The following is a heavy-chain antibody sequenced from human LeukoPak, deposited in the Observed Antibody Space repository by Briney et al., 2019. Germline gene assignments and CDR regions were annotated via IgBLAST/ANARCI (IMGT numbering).Heavy chain of an antibody. V-gene: IGHV1-69*05. Sequence: GASVKVSCKASGYTFTSYDISWVRQAPGQGLEWMGGIIPIFGTANYAQKFQGRVTVTTDESTSTAYMELSSLRSEDTAVYYCARDTHWCSSTSCSSYYFDYWGQGTLVTVSS. J-gene: IGHJ4*02. CDR1: GYTFTSYD. D-gene: IGHD2-2*01. CDR2: IIPIFGTA. CDR3: ARDTHWCSSTSCSSYYFDY.